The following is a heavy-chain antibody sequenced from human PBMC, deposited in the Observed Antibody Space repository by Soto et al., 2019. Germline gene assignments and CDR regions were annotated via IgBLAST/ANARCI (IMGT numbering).Heavy chain of an antibody. CDR3: VRDLDGSGSYYTDH. D-gene: IGHD3-10*01. Sequence: ASVKVSCKASGYVFTGYGINWVRQVPGQGLEWMGWISPYNGNKNYARKFQGRVTMTTDTSTSTAYLEVKSLRSDDTAVYYCVRDLDGSGSYYTDHWGQGSLVTVS. CDR1: GYVFTGYG. CDR2: ISPYNGNK. V-gene: IGHV1-18*01. J-gene: IGHJ4*01.